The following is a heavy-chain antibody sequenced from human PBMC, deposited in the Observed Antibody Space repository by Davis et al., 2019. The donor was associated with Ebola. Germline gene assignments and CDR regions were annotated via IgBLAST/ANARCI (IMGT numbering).Heavy chain of an antibody. Sequence: AASVKVSCQASGYTFTSYDINWVRQATAQGLEWMGWMNPNSGNTGYAQKFQGRVTMIRNTSISTAYMELSSLRSEDTAVYYRARGRGYSGYEVDYWGQGTLVTVSS. V-gene: IGHV1-8*01. CDR3: ARGRGYSGYEVDY. J-gene: IGHJ4*02. D-gene: IGHD5-12*01. CDR2: MNPNSGNT. CDR1: GYTFTSYD.